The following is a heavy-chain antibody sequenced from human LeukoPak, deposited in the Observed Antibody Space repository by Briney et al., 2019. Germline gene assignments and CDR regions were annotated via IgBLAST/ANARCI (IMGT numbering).Heavy chain of an antibody. D-gene: IGHD6-13*01. J-gene: IGHJ5*02. CDR1: GGSIRSNF. V-gene: IGHV4-59*01. Sequence: PSETLSLTCSVSGGSIRSNFWTWIRRPPGKGLEWIGYIHHSGGANYNPSLKSRVTMSVDTSNNQLSLKLSSVSAADTTIYYCATVREALGAAGTWFDPWGHGTLVTVSS. CDR3: ATVREALGAAGTWFDP. CDR2: IHHSGGA.